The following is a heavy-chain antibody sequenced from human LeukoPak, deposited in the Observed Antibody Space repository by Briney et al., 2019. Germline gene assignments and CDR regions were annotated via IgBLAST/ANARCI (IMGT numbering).Heavy chain of an antibody. CDR3: ARAEVTTLYYYYYMDV. J-gene: IGHJ6*03. V-gene: IGHV4-59*01. Sequence: SETLSLTCTVSGGSISSYYWSWIRQPPGKGLEWIGYIYYSGSTNYNPSLKSRVTISVDTSKNQFSLKLSSVTAADTAVYYCARAEVTTLYYYYYMDVWGKGTTVTISS. CDR2: IYYSGST. CDR1: GGSISSYY. D-gene: IGHD4-17*01.